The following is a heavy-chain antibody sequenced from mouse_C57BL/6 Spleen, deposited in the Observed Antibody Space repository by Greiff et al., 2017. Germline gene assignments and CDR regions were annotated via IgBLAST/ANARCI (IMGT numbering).Heavy chain of an antibody. CDR3: ARETHYSNPYWYFDV. CDR2: IDPSDSET. CDR1: GYTFTSYW. Sequence: QVQLQQPGAELVRPGSSVKLSCKASGYTFTSYWMHWVKQRPIQGLEWIGNIDPSDSETHYNQKFKDKATLTVDKSSSTAYMQISSLTSEDSAVYDCARETHYSNPYWYFDVWGTGTTVTVSS. V-gene: IGHV1-52*01. J-gene: IGHJ1*03. D-gene: IGHD2-5*01.